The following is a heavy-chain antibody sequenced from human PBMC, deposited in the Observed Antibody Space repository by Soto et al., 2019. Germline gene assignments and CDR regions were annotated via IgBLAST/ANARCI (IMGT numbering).Heavy chain of an antibody. D-gene: IGHD2-2*01. V-gene: IGHV1-18*01. J-gene: IGHJ4*02. Sequence: QVQLVQSGAEVKKPGASVKVSCKASGYTFTSYGISWVRQAPGQGLEWMGWISAYNGNTNYAQKLQGRGTMTTDTSTSTAYMELRSLRSDDTAVYYCARYCSSTSCYEGFDYWGQGTLVTVSS. CDR3: ARYCSSTSCYEGFDY. CDR2: ISAYNGNT. CDR1: GYTFTSYG.